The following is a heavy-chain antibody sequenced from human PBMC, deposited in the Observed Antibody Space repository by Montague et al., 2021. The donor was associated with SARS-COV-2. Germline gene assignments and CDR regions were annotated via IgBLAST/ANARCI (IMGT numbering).Heavy chain of an antibody. CDR2: IDWDGDK. V-gene: IGHV2-70*11. Sequence: PALVKPTQTLTLTCTFSGFSRSTSGMCMTWIRQPPGKALEWLARIDWDGDKYYNTSLKSRLTISKDTSKNQVVLTMTNMDPVDTATYYCARGPSDTYYYNGMDVWGRGTTVTVSS. CDR1: GFSRSTSGMC. CDR3: ARGPSDTYYYNGMDV. J-gene: IGHJ6*02.